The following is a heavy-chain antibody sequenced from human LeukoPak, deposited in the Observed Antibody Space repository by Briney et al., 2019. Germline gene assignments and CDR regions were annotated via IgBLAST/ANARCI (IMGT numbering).Heavy chain of an antibody. Sequence: SGGSLRLSCAASGFSFSTYTMNWVRQAPGKGLEWVSSISGSSSYIYYADSVKGRFTISRDNAKNSLYLQMNSLRAEDTAVYYCARDRGVRGGAVNWFDPWGQGTLVTVSS. D-gene: IGHD3-10*01. CDR3: ARDRGVRGGAVNWFDP. J-gene: IGHJ5*02. CDR2: ISGSSSYI. V-gene: IGHV3-21*01. CDR1: GFSFSTYT.